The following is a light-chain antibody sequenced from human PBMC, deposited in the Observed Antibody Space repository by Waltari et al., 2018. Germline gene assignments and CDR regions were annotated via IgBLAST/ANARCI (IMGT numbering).Light chain of an antibody. CDR1: QYVSRNQ. V-gene: IGKV3-20*01. J-gene: IGKJ1*01. CDR2: GAS. CDR3: QQYVTSPPA. Sequence: DIVLTQSPGPLSLSPGERVTLSCRANQYVSRNQLAWFQQKPGQAPRLLIYGASSRATGIPDRISGSGSGIDFTLTISRLEPEDSAVYYCQQYVTSPPAFGQGTKVEIK.